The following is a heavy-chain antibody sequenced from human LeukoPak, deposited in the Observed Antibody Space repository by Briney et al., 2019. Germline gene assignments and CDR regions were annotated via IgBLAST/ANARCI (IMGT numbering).Heavy chain of an antibody. V-gene: IGHV3-23*01. CDR3: AKDLQQWLAHDAFDI. J-gene: IGHJ3*02. Sequence: GGSLRLSCAASGFTFTGYGMNWVRQVPGKGLEWVSSIDRGGGGTYYADSVKGRFTISRDDSKNTLSLQMNSLRAEDTATYYCAKDLQQWLAHDAFDIWGRGTMVTVSS. CDR1: GFTFTGYG. D-gene: IGHD6-19*01. CDR2: IDRGGGGT.